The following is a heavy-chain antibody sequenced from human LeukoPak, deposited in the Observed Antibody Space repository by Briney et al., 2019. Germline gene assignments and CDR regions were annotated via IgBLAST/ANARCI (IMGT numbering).Heavy chain of an antibody. CDR2: IRYDGSSK. CDR1: GFTFSSYG. D-gene: IGHD6-19*01. CDR3: AKPASSSGWYGER. V-gene: IGHV3-30*02. J-gene: IGHJ4*02. Sequence: GGSLRLSCAASGFTFSSYGMHWVRQAPGKGLEWVAFIRYDGSSKYYADSVKGRFTISRDNSKNTLYLQMNSLRAEDTAVYYCAKPASSSGWYGERWGQGTLVTVSS.